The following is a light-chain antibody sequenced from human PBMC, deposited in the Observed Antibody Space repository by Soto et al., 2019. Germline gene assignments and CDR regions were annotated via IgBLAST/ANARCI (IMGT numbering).Light chain of an antibody. J-gene: IGLJ1*01. V-gene: IGLV1-47*01. Sequence: PPPPASGTPGQRVTISCSTTNSRSGSNYVYWYQQLPGAAPKLLIYRNDQRPSGVPDRFSASKSGTSASLAISGLRSEDEADYFCAKWDDSLRVYVFGSGTKVTVL. CDR3: AKWDDSLRVYV. CDR2: RND. CDR1: NSRSGSNY.